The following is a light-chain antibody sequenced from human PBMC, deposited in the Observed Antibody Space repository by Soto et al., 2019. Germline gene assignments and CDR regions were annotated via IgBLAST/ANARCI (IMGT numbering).Light chain of an antibody. CDR3: QSYDSGLSVV. CDR2: GNS. J-gene: IGLJ2*01. Sequence: QLVLTQPPSVSGAPGQRVTISCTGSSSNIGAGYDVHWYQQLPGTAPKLLIYGNSNRPSGVPDRFSGSKSGTSASLAITGLQAEDEADYYCQSYDSGLSVVFGGGTKLTVL. V-gene: IGLV1-40*01. CDR1: SSNIGAGYD.